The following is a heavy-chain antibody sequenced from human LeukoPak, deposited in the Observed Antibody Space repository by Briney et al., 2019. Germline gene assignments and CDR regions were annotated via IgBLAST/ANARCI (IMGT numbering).Heavy chain of an antibody. CDR2: IYTSGST. D-gene: IGHD2-2*01. CDR1: GGSISSYY. V-gene: IGHV4-4*07. J-gene: IGHJ3*02. Sequence: SETLSLTCTVSGGSISSYYWSWIRQPAGKGLEWIGRIYTSGSTNYNPSLKSRVTMSVDTSKNQFSLKLSSVTAADTAVYYCARDRTSPKKRDIVVVPAATYYAFDIWGQGTMVTVSS. CDR3: ARDRTSPKKRDIVVVPAATYYAFDI.